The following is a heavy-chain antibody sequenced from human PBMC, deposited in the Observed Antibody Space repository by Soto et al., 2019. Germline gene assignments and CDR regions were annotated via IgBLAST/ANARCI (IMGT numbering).Heavy chain of an antibody. J-gene: IGHJ6*02. D-gene: IGHD2-8*01. Sequence: QVQLVESGGGVVQPGRSLRLSCAASGFTFSSYGMHWVRQAPGKGLEWVAVIWYDGSNKYYADSVKGRFTISRDNSKNTLYLQMNSLRAEDTAVYYYARDRAKWDYYYYGMDVWGQGTTVTVSS. CDR3: ARDRAKWDYYYYGMDV. CDR1: GFTFSSYG. CDR2: IWYDGSNK. V-gene: IGHV3-33*01.